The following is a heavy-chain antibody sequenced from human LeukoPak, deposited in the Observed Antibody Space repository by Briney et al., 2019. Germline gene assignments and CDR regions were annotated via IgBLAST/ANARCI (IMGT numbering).Heavy chain of an antibody. D-gene: IGHD2-15*01. V-gene: IGHV7-4-1*02. Sequence: GASVKVSCKASGYTFTSFIINWVRQAPGQGLECMGGINTNTGNPTYAQGFTGRFVFSLDTSVSTAYLQISSLKAEDTAVYYCATERSGPLAYWGQGTLVTVSS. CDR1: GYTFTSFI. CDR3: ATERSGPLAY. CDR2: INTNTGNP. J-gene: IGHJ4*02.